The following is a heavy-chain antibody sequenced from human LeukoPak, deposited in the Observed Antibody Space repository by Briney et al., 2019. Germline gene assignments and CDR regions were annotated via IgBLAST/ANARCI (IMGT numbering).Heavy chain of an antibody. J-gene: IGHJ4*02. CDR1: VFTFSNYS. V-gene: IGHV3-23*01. CDR3: AKDDY. Sequence: GGSLRLSCAASVFTFSNYSMSWVRQAPGKGLEWVSTINANGGNTYYAASVKGRFTLSRDNSKNTLSLQMNSLRAEDTAVYFCAKDDYWGQGTLVTVSS. CDR2: INANGGNT.